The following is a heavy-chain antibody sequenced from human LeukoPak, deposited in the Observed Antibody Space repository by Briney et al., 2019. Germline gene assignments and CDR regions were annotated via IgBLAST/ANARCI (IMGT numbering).Heavy chain of an antibody. J-gene: IGHJ4*02. CDR1: GGSISSYY. V-gene: IGHV4-4*07. Sequence: SETLSLTCTVSGGSISSYYWSWIRQPAGKGLEWIGRIYTSGSTNYNPSLKSRVTMSVDTSKNQFSLKLSSVTAADTAVYYCARDRIAARRRRYFDYWGQGTLVTVSS. D-gene: IGHD6-6*01. CDR3: ARDRIAARRRRYFDY. CDR2: IYTSGST.